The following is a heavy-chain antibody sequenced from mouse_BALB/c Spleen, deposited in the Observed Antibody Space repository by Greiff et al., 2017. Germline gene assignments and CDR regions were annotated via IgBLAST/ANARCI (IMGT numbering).Heavy chain of an antibody. CDR1: GFTFSSYT. J-gene: IGHJ3*01. CDR3: ARRGGNYGFAY. D-gene: IGHD2-1*01. Sequence: EVQVVESGGGLVQPGGSLKLSCAASGFTFSSYTMSWVRQTPEKRLEWVAYISNGGGSTYYPDTVKGRFTISRDNAKNTLYLQMSSLKSEDTAMYYCARRGGNYGFAYWGQGTLVTVSA. V-gene: IGHV5-12-2*01. CDR2: ISNGGGST.